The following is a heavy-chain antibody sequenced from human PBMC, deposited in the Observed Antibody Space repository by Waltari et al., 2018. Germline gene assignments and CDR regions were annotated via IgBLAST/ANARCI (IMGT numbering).Heavy chain of an antibody. V-gene: IGHV4-59*11. CDR1: GGSISSHY. CDR2: IYYSGST. Sequence: QVQLQESGPGLVKPSETLSLTCTVSGGSISSHYWSWIRQPPGKGLEWIGYIYYSGSTNYNPSLKSRVTISVDTSKNQFSLKLSSVTTADTAVYYCARKRPYDYVWGSYRPDAFDIWGQGTMVTVSS. J-gene: IGHJ3*02. D-gene: IGHD3-16*02. CDR3: ARKRPYDYVWGSYRPDAFDI.